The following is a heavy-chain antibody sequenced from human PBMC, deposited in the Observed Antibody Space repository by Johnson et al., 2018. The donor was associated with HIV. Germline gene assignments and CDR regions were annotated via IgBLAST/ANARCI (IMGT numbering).Heavy chain of an antibody. J-gene: IGHJ3*02. CDR3: ARGPHEVVVVAATSAFDI. D-gene: IGHD2-15*01. CDR2: LSNDGSNT. Sequence: QMQLVESGGGLVQPGGSLRLSCAASGFTFSSYAMHWVRQAPGKGLAWVAGLSNDGSNTYYADSVKGRFTISRDNSKNTLYLQLNSLRAEDTAVYYCARGPHEVVVVAATSAFDIWGQGTMVTVSS. V-gene: IGHV3-30-3*01. CDR1: GFTFSSYA.